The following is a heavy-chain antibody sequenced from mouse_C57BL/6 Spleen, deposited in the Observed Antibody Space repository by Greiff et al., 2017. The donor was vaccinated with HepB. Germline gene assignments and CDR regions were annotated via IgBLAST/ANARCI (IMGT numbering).Heavy chain of an antibody. CDR2: IYPGSGST. J-gene: IGHJ2*01. CDR1: GYTFTSYW. CDR3: ARSGDGYFFDY. Sequence: QVQLQQPGAELVKPGASVKMSCKASGYTFTSYWITWVKQRPGQGLEWIGDIYPGSGSTNYNEKFKSKATLTVYTSSSPAYMQLSSLTSEDSAVYYCARSGDGYFFDYWGQGTTLTVSS. V-gene: IGHV1-55*01. D-gene: IGHD2-3*01.